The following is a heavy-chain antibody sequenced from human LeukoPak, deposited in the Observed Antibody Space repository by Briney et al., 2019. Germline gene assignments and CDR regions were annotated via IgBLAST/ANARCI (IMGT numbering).Heavy chain of an antibody. CDR2: ISGSGDST. Sequence: GGSLRLSCAASGFTFISYAMSWVRQAPGKGLEWVSAISGSGDSTYHADSVKGRFTISRDNSKNTLYLQMNSLRAEDTAVYYCAKDQGVHLFDIWGHGTMVTVSS. J-gene: IGHJ3*02. CDR3: AKDQGVHLFDI. D-gene: IGHD2-21*01. V-gene: IGHV3-23*01. CDR1: GFTFISYA.